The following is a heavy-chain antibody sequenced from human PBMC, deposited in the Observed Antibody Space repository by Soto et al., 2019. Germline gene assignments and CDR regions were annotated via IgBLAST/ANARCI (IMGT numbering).Heavy chain of an antibody. CDR2: IIPIFGTA. CDR1: GGTFSSYA. Sequence: QVQLVQSGAEVKKPGSSVKVSCKASGGTFSSYAISWVRQAPGQGLEWMGGIIPIFGTANYAQTFQCRVTITADECPSTAYLELSSLRSEDTAVYYCAGVMVGRDSVRAFHIWGQGTMVTVSS. J-gene: IGHJ3*02. V-gene: IGHV1-69*01. D-gene: IGHD2-15*01. CDR3: AGVMVGRDSVRAFHI.